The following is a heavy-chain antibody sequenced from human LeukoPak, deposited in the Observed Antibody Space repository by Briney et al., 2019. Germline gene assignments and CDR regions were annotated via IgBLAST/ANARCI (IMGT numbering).Heavy chain of an antibody. CDR2: ISAYNGNT. D-gene: IGHD3-22*01. J-gene: IGHJ5*02. Sequence: ASVKVSCKASGYTFTSYGISWVRQAPGQGLEWMGWISAYNGNTNYAQKLQGRVTMTTDTSTSTAYMELRSLRSDDTAVYHCARGSYYDSSGYYYPDPWGQGALVTVSS. CDR3: ARGSYYDSSGYYYPDP. V-gene: IGHV1-18*01. CDR1: GYTFTSYG.